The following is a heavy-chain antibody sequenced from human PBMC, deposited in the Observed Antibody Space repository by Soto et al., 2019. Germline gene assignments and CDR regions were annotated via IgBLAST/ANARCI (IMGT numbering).Heavy chain of an antibody. Sequence: ASVKVSCTAAGYTFTSYGISWVRQAPGQGLEWMGWISAYNGNTNYAQKLQGRVTMTTDTYTSTAYMELRSLRSDDTAVYYCARDPSSMLVVHRGFDPWGQGTLVTVSS. CDR1: GYTFTSYG. V-gene: IGHV1-18*01. D-gene: IGHD3-22*01. CDR2: ISAYNGNT. CDR3: ARDPSSMLVVHRGFDP. J-gene: IGHJ5*02.